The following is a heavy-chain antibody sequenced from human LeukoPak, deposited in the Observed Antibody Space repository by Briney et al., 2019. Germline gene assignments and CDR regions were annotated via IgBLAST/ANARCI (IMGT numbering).Heavy chain of an antibody. CDR1: GFTVSSNY. Sequence: PGGSLRLSCAASGFTVSSNYMSWVRQAPGKGLDWVSVNSGGRTYSADSVKGRFTISRDNSKNTLYLQMNSVRAEDRAVYYCARVYYGSGSLYYYYYYMDVWGKGTTVTISS. J-gene: IGHJ6*03. CDR2: NSGGRT. CDR3: ARVYYGSGSLYYYYYYMDV. V-gene: IGHV3-53*01. D-gene: IGHD3-10*01.